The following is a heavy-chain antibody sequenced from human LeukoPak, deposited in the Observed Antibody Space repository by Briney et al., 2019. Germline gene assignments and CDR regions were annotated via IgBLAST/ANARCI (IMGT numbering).Heavy chain of an antibody. V-gene: IGHV3-30*18. CDR3: AKDAGPDIVVVPAALDY. CDR2: ISYDGSNK. D-gene: IGHD2-2*01. CDR1: GFTFSSYG. Sequence: GGSLSLSCAASGFTFSSYGMHWVRQAPGKGLEWVAVISYDGSNKYYADSVKGRFTISRDNSKNTLYLQMNSLRAEDTAVYYCAKDAGPDIVVVPAALDYWGQGTLVTVSS. J-gene: IGHJ4*02.